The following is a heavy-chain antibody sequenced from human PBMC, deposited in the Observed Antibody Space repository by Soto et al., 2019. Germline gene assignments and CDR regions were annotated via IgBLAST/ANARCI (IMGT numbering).Heavy chain of an antibody. CDR3: AREGWNRGAFDY. D-gene: IGHD1-1*01. CDR2: INYSGST. Sequence: QVQLQESGPGLVKPSQTLSLTCTVSGGSISSGGYYWSWIRQHPGKGLEWIGYINYSGSTYYNPSLKSRVTISVDTSKNQFSLKLSSVTAADTAVYYCAREGWNRGAFDYWGQGTLVTVSS. CDR1: GGSISSGGYY. V-gene: IGHV4-31*03. J-gene: IGHJ4*02.